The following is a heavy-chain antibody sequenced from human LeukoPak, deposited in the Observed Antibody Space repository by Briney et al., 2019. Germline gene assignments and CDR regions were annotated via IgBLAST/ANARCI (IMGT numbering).Heavy chain of an antibody. CDR1: GGSISSGGYY. CDR2: IYHSGST. V-gene: IGHV4-30-2*01. Sequence: SETLSLTCTVSGGSISSGGYYWSWIRQPPGKGLEWIGYIYHSGSTYYNPSLKSRVTISVDRSKNQFSLKLSSVTAADTAVYYCARTKYYDFWSACDYWGQGTLVTVSS. J-gene: IGHJ4*02. CDR3: ARTKYYDFWSACDY. D-gene: IGHD3-3*01.